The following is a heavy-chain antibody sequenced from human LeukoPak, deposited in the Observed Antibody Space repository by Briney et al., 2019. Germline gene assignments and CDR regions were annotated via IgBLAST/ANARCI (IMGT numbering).Heavy chain of an antibody. Sequence: GGSLRLSCAASGFTFDDYAMHWVRQAPGKGLEWVSGISWNSGSIGYADSVKGRFTISRDNAKNSLYLQMNSLRAEDTALYYCAKDIRQYYGDRTGFDYWGQGTLVTVSS. J-gene: IGHJ4*02. CDR1: GFTFDDYA. CDR2: ISWNSGSI. D-gene: IGHD4-17*01. CDR3: AKDIRQYYGDRTGFDY. V-gene: IGHV3-9*01.